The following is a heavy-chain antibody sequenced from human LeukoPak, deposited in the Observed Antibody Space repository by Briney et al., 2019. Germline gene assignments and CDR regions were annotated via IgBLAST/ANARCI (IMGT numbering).Heavy chain of an antibody. CDR1: GDSVSSGTYY. V-gene: IGHV4-39*01. Sequence: SETLSLTCTVSGDSVSSGTYYWAWIRQPPGKGLERIGSIYYSGSTYYNPSLKSRVTISVDTSKNQFSLRLSSVTAADTAVYYCATYRPVWGIDYWGQGTLVTVSS. CDR2: IYYSGST. D-gene: IGHD3-16*01. CDR3: ATYRPVWGIDY. J-gene: IGHJ4*02.